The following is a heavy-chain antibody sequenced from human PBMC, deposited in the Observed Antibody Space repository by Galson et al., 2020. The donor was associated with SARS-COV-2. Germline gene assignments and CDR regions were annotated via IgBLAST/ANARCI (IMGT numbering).Heavy chain of an antibody. CDR1: GFTFSSYA. Sequence: GESLKISCAASGFTFSSYAMSWVRQAPGKGLEWVSAISGSGGSTYYADSVKGRFTISRDNSKNTLYLQMNSLRAEDTAVYYCAKDEGYSNYRWIAAAEHVDYWGQGTLVTVSS. D-gene: IGHD4-4*01. CDR2: ISGSGGST. CDR3: AKDEGYSNYRWIAAAEHVDY. J-gene: IGHJ4*02. V-gene: IGHV3-23*01.